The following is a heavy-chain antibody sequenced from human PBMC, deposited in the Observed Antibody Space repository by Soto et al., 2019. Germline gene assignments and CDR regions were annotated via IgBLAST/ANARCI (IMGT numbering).Heavy chain of an antibody. CDR2: IYHSGST. CDR1: GGSISSSNW. Sequence: SETLSLTCAVSGGSISSSNWWSWVRQPPGKGLEWIGEIYHSGSTNYNPSLKSRVTISVDKSKNQFSLKLSSVTAADTAVYYCARGGGEDYYDSSGYYRDAFDIWGQGTMVTVSS. CDR3: ARGGGEDYYDSSGYYRDAFDI. D-gene: IGHD3-22*01. J-gene: IGHJ3*02. V-gene: IGHV4-4*02.